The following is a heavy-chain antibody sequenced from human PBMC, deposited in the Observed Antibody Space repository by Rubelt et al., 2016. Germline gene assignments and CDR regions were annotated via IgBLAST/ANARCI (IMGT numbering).Heavy chain of an antibody. CDR1: GGSFSGYY. CDR3: ARGLDNYGY. CDR2: INHSGST. V-gene: IGHV4-34*01. D-gene: IGHD3-16*01. J-gene: IGHJ4*02. Sequence: QVQLQQWGAGLLKPSETLSLTCAVYGGSFSGYYWSWIRPPPGKGLEWIGEINHSGSTNYNPSLKSRVTIAVDTSKSEFSRKRSSVTAADTAVYYCARGLDNYGYWGQGTLVTVSS.